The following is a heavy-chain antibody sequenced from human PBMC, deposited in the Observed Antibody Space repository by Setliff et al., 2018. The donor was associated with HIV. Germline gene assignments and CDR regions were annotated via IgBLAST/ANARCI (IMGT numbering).Heavy chain of an antibody. CDR3: ARDWNHYFYYMDV. Sequence: SETLSLTCTVSGGSISNSSSYWGWIRQPPGKGLEWIGEINHSGSTNYNPSLKSRVTISVDTSKNQFSLKLTSVTAADTAVYYCARDWNHYFYYMDVWGKGTTVTVSS. V-gene: IGHV4-39*07. CDR1: GGSISNSSSY. J-gene: IGHJ6*03. D-gene: IGHD1-1*01. CDR2: INHSGST.